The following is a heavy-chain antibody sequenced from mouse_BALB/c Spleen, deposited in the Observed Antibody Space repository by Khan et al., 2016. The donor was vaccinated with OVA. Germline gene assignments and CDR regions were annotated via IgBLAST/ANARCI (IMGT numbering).Heavy chain of an antibody. D-gene: IGHD1-1*02. V-gene: IGHV3-2*02. Sequence: QLEESGPDLVKPSQSLSLTCPVTGYSITSDYAWNWIRQFPGNKLEWMGYISYSGRTNYNQALKSRLSITRHTSKNQFFLQVNSVTTEDTATYYCARDGARYNYAMDYWGQGTSVTVSS. CDR1: GYSITSDYA. J-gene: IGHJ4*01. CDR2: ISYSGRT. CDR3: ARDGARYNYAMDY.